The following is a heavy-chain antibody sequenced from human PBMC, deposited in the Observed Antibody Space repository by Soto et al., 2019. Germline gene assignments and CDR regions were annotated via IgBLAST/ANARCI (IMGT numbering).Heavy chain of an antibody. V-gene: IGHV3-23*01. J-gene: IGHJ4*02. Sequence: PGGSLRLSCVVSGLTFRSYAMNWVRQAPGKGLEWVSGISGGGGGTYYADSVKGRFTISRDPSTTTLFLDMYSLGAEDTAIYYCAKGRKPDHDDGLCAFDSWGQGVLVTVSS. CDR2: ISGGGGGT. D-gene: IGHD3-3*01. CDR1: GLTFRSYA. CDR3: AKGRKPDHDDGLCAFDS.